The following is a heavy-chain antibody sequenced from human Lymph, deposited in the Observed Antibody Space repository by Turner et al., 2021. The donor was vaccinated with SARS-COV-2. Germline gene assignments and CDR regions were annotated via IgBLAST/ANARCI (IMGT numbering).Heavy chain of an antibody. CDR3: ARDTAVAGTLGAFDI. D-gene: IGHD6-19*01. J-gene: IGHJ3*02. CDR1: GGTFSSYA. Sequence: QVQLVQSGAELKKPGSSVKVSCKASGGTFSSYAISWVRQAPGQGLEWMGGIIPIFGTANYAQKFQDGVTITADESTSTAYMELSSLRYEDTAVYYCARDTAVAGTLGAFDIWGQGTMVTVSS. V-gene: IGHV1-69*01. CDR2: IIPIFGTA.